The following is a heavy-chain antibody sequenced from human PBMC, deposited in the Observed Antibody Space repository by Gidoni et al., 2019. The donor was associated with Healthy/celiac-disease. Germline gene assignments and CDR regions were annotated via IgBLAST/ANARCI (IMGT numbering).Heavy chain of an antibody. CDR3: AISIAAAEPSMDV. J-gene: IGHJ6*03. D-gene: IGHD6-13*01. V-gene: IGHV4-34*01. CDR2: INHSGST. CDR1: GGSFSGYY. Sequence: QVQLQQWGAGLLKPSETLSLTCAVYGGSFSGYYWSWIRQPPGKGLEWIGEINHSGSTNYNPSLKSRVTISVDTSKNQFSLKLSSVTAADTAVYYCAISIAAAEPSMDVWGKGTTVTVSS.